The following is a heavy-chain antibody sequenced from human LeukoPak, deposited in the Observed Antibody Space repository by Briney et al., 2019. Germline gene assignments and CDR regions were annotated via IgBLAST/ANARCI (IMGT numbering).Heavy chain of an antibody. Sequence: ASMKVSCKAFGYTFGAYFTHWVRQAPGQGLEWMGWINPDNGGTRYAQRFQDRVTMTRDTSITTAYMELSSLKSDDTAVYYCARAGAMIASDYYYYMDVWGNGTTVTVSS. CDR2: INPDNGGT. CDR3: ARAGAMIASDYYYYMDV. CDR1: GYTFGAYF. J-gene: IGHJ6*03. V-gene: IGHV1-2*02. D-gene: IGHD3-16*01.